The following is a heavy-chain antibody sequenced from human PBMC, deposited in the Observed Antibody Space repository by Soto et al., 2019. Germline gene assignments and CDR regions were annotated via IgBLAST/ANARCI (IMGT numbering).Heavy chain of an antibody. CDR2: ISGSGGST. CDR1: GFTFSSYA. J-gene: IGHJ4*02. D-gene: IGHD5-12*01. CDR3: AKDPGSGYDWSGAGY. Sequence: GGSLRLSCAASGFTFSSYAMSWVRQAPGKGLEWVSAISGSGGSTYYADSVKGRFTISRDNSKNTLYLQMNSLRAEDTAVYYCAKDPGSGYDWSGAGYWGQGTLVTVSS. V-gene: IGHV3-23*01.